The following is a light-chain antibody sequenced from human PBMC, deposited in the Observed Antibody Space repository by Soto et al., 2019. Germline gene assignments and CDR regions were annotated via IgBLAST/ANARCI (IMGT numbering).Light chain of an antibody. Sequence: EIVLTQSPATLSLSPGERATLSCRASQSVGGHLAWYQQKPVQAPRLLIYDASDRATGIPARFSGSGSETAFTLTISSLEPDDFAVYYCQQRNNWPPSITFGQGTRLEIK. CDR1: QSVGGH. V-gene: IGKV3-11*01. J-gene: IGKJ5*01. CDR2: DAS. CDR3: QQRNNWPPSIT.